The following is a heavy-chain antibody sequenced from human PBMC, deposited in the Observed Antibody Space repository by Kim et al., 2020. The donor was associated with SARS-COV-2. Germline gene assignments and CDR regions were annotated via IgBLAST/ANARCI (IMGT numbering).Heavy chain of an antibody. CDR3: VTDGDFGKFDY. V-gene: IGHV3-7*01. D-gene: IGHD2-21*02. J-gene: IGHJ4*02. Sequence: KYGESVKGRFTISRDNARNSLYLQMNSLTAEDTAVYYCVTDGDFGKFDYWGQGTLVTVSS.